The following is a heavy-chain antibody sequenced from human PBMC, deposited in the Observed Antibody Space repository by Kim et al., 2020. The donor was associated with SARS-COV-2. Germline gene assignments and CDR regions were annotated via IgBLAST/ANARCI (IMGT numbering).Heavy chain of an antibody. V-gene: IGHV3-7*01. CDR1: GFTFSSSW. CDR3: ARETEGIVVVPAAMPSYFDS. CDR2: IKQDGSEK. J-gene: IGHJ4*02. D-gene: IGHD2-2*01. Sequence: GGSLRLSCAASGFTFSSSWMSWVRQAPGKGLEWVANIKQDGSEKYYVDSVKGRFTISRDNAKNSLYLQMNSLRAEDTALYYCARETEGIVVVPAAMPSYFDSWGQGGLGTASS.